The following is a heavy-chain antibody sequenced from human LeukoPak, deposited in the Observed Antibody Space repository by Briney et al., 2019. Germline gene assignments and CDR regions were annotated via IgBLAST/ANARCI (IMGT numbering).Heavy chain of an antibody. D-gene: IGHD2-15*01. CDR2: IYTSGST. Sequence: RTSETLSLTCTVSGGSISSYYWSWLRQPAGKGLEWIGRIYTSGSTNYNPSLKSRVTMSVDTSKNQFSLKLGSVTAADTAVYYCAGGPLGYCSGGSCYWFDPWGQGTLVTVSS. J-gene: IGHJ5*02. CDR1: GGSISSYY. V-gene: IGHV4-4*07. CDR3: AGGPLGYCSGGSCYWFDP.